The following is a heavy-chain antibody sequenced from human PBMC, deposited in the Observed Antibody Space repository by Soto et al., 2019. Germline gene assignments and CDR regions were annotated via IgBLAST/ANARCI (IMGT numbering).Heavy chain of an antibody. Sequence: PSETLSLTCAVSGYSISSGYYWGWIRQPPGKGLEWIGSIYHSGSTYYNPSLKSRVTISVDTPKNQFSLKLSSVTAADTAVYYCARDPPDSSGYYYFGYWGQGTLVTVSS. V-gene: IGHV4-38-2*02. D-gene: IGHD3-22*01. CDR2: IYHSGST. J-gene: IGHJ4*02. CDR3: ARDPPDSSGYYYFGY. CDR1: GYSISSGYY.